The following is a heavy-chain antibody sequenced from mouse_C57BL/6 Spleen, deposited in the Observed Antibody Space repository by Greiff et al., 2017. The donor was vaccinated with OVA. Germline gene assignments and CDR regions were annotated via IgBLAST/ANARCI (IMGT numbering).Heavy chain of an antibody. CDR3: ASYYYGSSFYFDY. J-gene: IGHJ2*01. CDR1: GYTFTSYW. Sequence: QVQLQQPGPELVKPGASVKLSCKASGYTFTSYWMHWVKQRPGQGLEWIGNINPSNGGTNYNEKFKSKATLTVDKSSSTAYMQLSSLTSEDSAVSYGASYYYGSSFYFDYWGQGTTLTVSS. CDR2: INPSNGGT. D-gene: IGHD1-1*01. V-gene: IGHV1-53*01.